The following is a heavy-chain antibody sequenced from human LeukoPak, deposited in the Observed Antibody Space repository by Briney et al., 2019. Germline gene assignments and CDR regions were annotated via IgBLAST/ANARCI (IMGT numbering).Heavy chain of an antibody. CDR2: LSYSGST. D-gene: IGHD3-16*01. Sequence: PSETLSLSCTVSGGSISSNYWSWIRQPPGKGLEWIGCLSYSGSTNYNSSLKSRVTISVDTSKNQISLKLRSVTAADTAVYYCARKGVSDLYYFDSWGQGTLVTVSS. V-gene: IGHV4-59*08. CDR1: GGSISSNY. J-gene: IGHJ4*02. CDR3: ARKGVSDLYYFDS.